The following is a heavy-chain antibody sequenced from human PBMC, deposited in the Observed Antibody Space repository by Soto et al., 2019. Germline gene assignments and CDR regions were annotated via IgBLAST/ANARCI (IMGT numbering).Heavy chain of an antibody. D-gene: IGHD2-2*01. CDR1: GGSISSYY. V-gene: IGHV4-59*01. CDR3: ARDQLDYCSSTSCYLYMDV. Sequence: PSETLSLTCTVSGGSISSYYRSWIRQPPGKGLEWIGYIYYSGSTNYNPSLKSRVTISVDTSKNQFSLKLSSVTAADTAVYYCARDQLDYCSSTSCYLYMDVWGKGTTVTVSS. CDR2: IYYSGST. J-gene: IGHJ6*04.